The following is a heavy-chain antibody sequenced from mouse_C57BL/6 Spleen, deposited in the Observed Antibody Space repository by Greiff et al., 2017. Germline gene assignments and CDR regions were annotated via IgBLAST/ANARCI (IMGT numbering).Heavy chain of an antibody. CDR3: TRGELTGYYFDY. J-gene: IGHJ2*01. Sequence: DVMLVESGEGLVKPGGSLKLSCAASGFTFSSYAMSWVRQTPEKRLEWVAYISSGGDSIYYADTVKGRFTISRDNARNTLYLQMSSLKSEDTAMYYCTRGELTGYYFDYWGQGTTLTVSS. CDR1: GFTFSSYA. V-gene: IGHV5-9-1*02. D-gene: IGHD4-1*01. CDR2: ISSGGDSI.